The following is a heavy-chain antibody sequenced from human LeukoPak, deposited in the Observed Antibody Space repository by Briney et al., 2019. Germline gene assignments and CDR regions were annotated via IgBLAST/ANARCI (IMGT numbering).Heavy chain of an antibody. Sequence: PSETLSLTCTVSGGSISSSSYYWGWIRQPPGKGLEWIGSFYYTGSTYYNPSLKSRVTISLDTSKNQFSLKLSSVTATDTALYYCARRIAVTGSFDYWGQGTLVTVSS. CDR3: ARRIAVTGSFDY. D-gene: IGHD6-19*01. CDR2: FYYTGST. V-gene: IGHV4-39*07. J-gene: IGHJ4*02. CDR1: GGSISSSSYY.